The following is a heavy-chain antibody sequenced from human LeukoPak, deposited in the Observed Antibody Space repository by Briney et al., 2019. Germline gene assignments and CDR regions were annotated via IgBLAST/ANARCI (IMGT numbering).Heavy chain of an antibody. CDR1: GYTLTELS. CDR2: FDPEDGET. D-gene: IGHD2-2*01. CDR3: ATAGRYCSSISCYYYFDY. J-gene: IGHJ4*02. V-gene: IGHV1-24*01. Sequence: ASVKVSCKVSGYTLTELSMHWVRQAPGKGLEWMGGFDPEDGETIYAQKFQGRVTMTEDTSTDTAYMELSSLRSEDTAVYYCATAGRYCSSISCYYYFDYWGQGTLVTVSS.